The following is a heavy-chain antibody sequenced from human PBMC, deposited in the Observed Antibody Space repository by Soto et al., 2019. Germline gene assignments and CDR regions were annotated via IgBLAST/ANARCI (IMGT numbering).Heavy chain of an antibody. Sequence: GGSLRLSCAASGFTFSSYSMNWVRQAPGKGLEWVSSISSSSSYIYYVDSVKGRFTISRDNAKNSLYLQMNSRRAEDTAVYYCARVRDSSGYFLDYWGQGTLVTVSS. J-gene: IGHJ4*02. CDR1: GFTFSSYS. D-gene: IGHD3-22*01. V-gene: IGHV3-21*01. CDR2: ISSSSSYI. CDR3: ARVRDSSGYFLDY.